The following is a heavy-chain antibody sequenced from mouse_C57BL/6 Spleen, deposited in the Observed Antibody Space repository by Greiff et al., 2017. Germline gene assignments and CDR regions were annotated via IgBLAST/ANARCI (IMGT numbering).Heavy chain of an antibody. CDR2: ISSGSSTI. CDR1: GFTFSDYG. J-gene: IGHJ4*01. V-gene: IGHV5-17*01. CDR3: AGSNYSYAMDY. Sequence: EVMLVESGGGLVKPGGSLKLSCAASGFTFSDYGMHWVRQAPEKGLEWVAYISSGSSTIYYADTVKGRFTISRDNAKNTLFLQMTSLRSEDTAMYYCAGSNYSYAMDYWGQGTSVTVSS. D-gene: IGHD2-5*01.